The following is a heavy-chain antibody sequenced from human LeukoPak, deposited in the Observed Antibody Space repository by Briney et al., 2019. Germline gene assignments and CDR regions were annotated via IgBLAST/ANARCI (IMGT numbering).Heavy chain of an antibody. V-gene: IGHV3-30*04. D-gene: IGHD3-22*01. J-gene: IGHJ4*02. Sequence: PGGSLRLSCAASGFTFSSYAMHWVRQAPGKGLEWVAVISYDGSNKYYADSVKGRFTISRDNSKNTLYLQMNSLRAEDTAVYYCARDVLESYYYYDSSGYGDYWGQGTLVTVSS. CDR2: ISYDGSNK. CDR1: GFTFSSYA. CDR3: ARDVLESYYYYDSSGYGDY.